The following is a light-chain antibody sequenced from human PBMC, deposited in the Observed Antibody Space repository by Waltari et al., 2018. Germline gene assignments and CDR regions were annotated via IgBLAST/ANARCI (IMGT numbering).Light chain of an antibody. CDR2: GAS. CDR1: QSVSRT. Sequence: EIVLTQSPGTLSLSPGERATLSCRASQSVSRTLAWYQQKPGQAPKLLIYGASIRATGIPDRFTVSGSGTDFSLTISSLEPEDFAIYFCKHYVRLPATFGQGTKVEIK. V-gene: IGKV3-20*01. J-gene: IGKJ1*01. CDR3: KHYVRLPAT.